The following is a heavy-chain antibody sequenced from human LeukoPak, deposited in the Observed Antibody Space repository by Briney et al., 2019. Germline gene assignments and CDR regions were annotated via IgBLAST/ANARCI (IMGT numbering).Heavy chain of an antibody. CDR3: ARSAGCSGGICYALYYYMDV. Sequence: GASVKVSCKASGYTFNSYGITWVRQAPGQGLEWMGWINAYNSNTNYAQKLQGRVTMTTDTSTSTAYMELRSLRFDDTAVYYCARSAGCSGGICYALYYYMDVWGKGTTVTVSS. D-gene: IGHD2-15*01. J-gene: IGHJ6*03. CDR2: INAYNSNT. CDR1: GYTFNSYG. V-gene: IGHV1-18*01.